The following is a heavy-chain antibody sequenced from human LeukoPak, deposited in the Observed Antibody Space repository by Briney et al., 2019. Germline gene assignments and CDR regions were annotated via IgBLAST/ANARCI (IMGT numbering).Heavy chain of an antibody. CDR1: GGSVSSGSYY. Sequence: SETLSLTCTDSGGSVSSGSYYWSWIRQPPGKGLGWIGSISYSGSTYYNPSLKSRVTISVDTSKNQFSLKLSSVTAADTAVYYCARGGWNYLDYWGQGTLVTVSS. V-gene: IGHV4-39*01. CDR2: ISYSGST. D-gene: IGHD6-19*01. CDR3: ARGGWNYLDY. J-gene: IGHJ4*02.